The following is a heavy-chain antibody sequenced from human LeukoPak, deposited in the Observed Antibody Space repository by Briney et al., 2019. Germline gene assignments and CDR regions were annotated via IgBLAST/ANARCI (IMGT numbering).Heavy chain of an antibody. CDR3: AKDRYVGIVGATYYFDY. Sequence: PGGSLRLSCAASGFTFSNYGMSWVRQAPGKGLEWVSGITGSGTRTDYADSVKGRFTISRDNSKNTLYLQMNSLRAGDTAVYYCAKDRYVGIVGATYYFDYWGQGTLVTVSS. D-gene: IGHD1-26*01. V-gene: IGHV3-23*01. CDR1: GFTFSNYG. CDR2: ITGSGTRT. J-gene: IGHJ4*02.